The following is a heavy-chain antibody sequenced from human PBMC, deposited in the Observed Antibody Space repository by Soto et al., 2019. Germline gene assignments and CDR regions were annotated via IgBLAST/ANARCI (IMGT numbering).Heavy chain of an antibody. CDR3: ARDPGYYGSGLCLDGMDV. CDR1: GFTFSSYG. D-gene: IGHD3-10*01. Sequence: QVQLVESGGGVVQPGRSLRLSCAASGFTFSSYGMHLVRQAPGKGLEWVAVIWYDGSNKYYADSVKGRFTISRDNSKNTLYMQMNSMRAEDTAVYYCARDPGYYGSGLCLDGMDVLGQGTTVTVSS. J-gene: IGHJ6*01. CDR2: IWYDGSNK. V-gene: IGHV3-33*01.